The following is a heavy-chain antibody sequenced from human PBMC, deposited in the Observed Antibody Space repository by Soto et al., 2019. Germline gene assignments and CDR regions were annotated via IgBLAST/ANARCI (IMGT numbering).Heavy chain of an antibody. CDR1: GFTFSSYS. CDR3: ARDLFPSGSYAV. D-gene: IGHD1-26*01. Sequence: GGSRRRSWAASGFTFSSYSMNWARQAPGKGLEWVSSISSSSSYIYYADSVKGRFTISRDNAKNSLYLQMNSLRAEDTAVYYCARDLFPSGSYAVWGQGALVTVSS. CDR2: ISSSSSYI. J-gene: IGHJ4*02. V-gene: IGHV3-21*01.